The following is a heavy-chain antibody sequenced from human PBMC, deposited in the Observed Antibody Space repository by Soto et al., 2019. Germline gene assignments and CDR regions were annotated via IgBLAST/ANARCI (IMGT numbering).Heavy chain of an antibody. J-gene: IGHJ6*01. Sequence: SVKVSCKASGGTFSSYAISWVRQAPGQGLEWMGGIIPIFGTANYAQKFQGRVTIIADESTSTAYMELSSLRSEDTAVYYFASGDYGFWGGYHIHYGLGGWGQGTTVTGPS. D-gene: IGHD3-3*01. CDR1: GGTFSSYA. V-gene: IGHV1-69*13. CDR2: IIPIFGTA. CDR3: ASGDYGFWGGYHIHYGLGG.